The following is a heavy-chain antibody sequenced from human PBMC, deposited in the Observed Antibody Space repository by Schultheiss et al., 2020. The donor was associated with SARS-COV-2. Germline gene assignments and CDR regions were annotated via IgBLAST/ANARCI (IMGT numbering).Heavy chain of an antibody. CDR1: GFTFGDYA. V-gene: IGHV3-49*03. D-gene: IGHD6-19*01. Sequence: GGSLRLSCITSGFTFGDYAMSWFRQAPGKGLEWVGFIRSIAYGATTEYAASVKGRFTISRDDSKSIAFLHMNSLKTEDTAVYYCTRDAFLTVAGDLFFDYWGQGTLVTVSS. J-gene: IGHJ4*02. CDR3: TRDAFLTVAGDLFFDY. CDR2: IRSIAYGATT.